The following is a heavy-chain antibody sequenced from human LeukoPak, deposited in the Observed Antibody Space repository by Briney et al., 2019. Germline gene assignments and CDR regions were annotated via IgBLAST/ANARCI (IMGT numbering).Heavy chain of an antibody. Sequence: GGSLRLSCAASGFIFRSFVMHWVRQAPGKGLEWVAVILYDGSNKYYADSVKGRFTISRDNSKNTMYLQMNGLRVEDTAVYYCVKVTYDYVWGSYESWGQGTLVTVSS. V-gene: IGHV3-30*18. D-gene: IGHD3-16*01. J-gene: IGHJ4*02. CDR1: GFIFRSFV. CDR2: ILYDGSNK. CDR3: VKVTYDYVWGSYES.